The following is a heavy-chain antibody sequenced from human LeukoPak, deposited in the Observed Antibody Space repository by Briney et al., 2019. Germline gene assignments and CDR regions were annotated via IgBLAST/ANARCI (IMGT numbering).Heavy chain of an antibody. J-gene: IGHJ3*02. CDR1: GGSISSGGYY. D-gene: IGHD2-2*02. CDR3: ARHLPYLLAFDI. V-gene: IGHV4-61*02. CDR2: IYSSGST. Sequence: SQTLSLTCTVSGGSISSGGYYWTWIRQPAGKGLEWIGRIYSSGSTNYNPSLKSRVTISIDTSKNQFSLKLSSVTAADTAVYYCARHLPYLLAFDIWGQGTMVTVSS.